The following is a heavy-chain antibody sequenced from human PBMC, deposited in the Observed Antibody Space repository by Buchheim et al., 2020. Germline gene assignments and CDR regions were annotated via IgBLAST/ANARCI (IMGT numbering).Heavy chain of an antibody. CDR1: GYTFTGYY. J-gene: IGHJ5*02. CDR3: AREALGYCSGGSCYSGGEWFDP. Sequence: QVQLVQSGAEVKKPGASVKVSCKAFGYTFTGYYMHWVRQAPGQGLEWMGRINPNSGGTNYAQNFQGRATMTRDTSISTAYMGLGRLRSDDTAVYYCAREALGYCSGGSCYSGGEWFDPWGQGTL. D-gene: IGHD2-15*01. V-gene: IGHV1-2*06. CDR2: INPNSGGT.